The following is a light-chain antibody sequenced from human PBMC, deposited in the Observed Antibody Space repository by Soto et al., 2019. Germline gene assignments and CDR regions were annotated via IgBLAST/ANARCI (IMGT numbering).Light chain of an antibody. V-gene: IGKV3-11*01. CDR2: DTS. CDR3: QQRSNWPT. J-gene: IGKJ1*01. CDR1: QSINSY. Sequence: EIVLTQSPGTLSLSPGERATLSCRASQSINSYLAWYQQKPDQAPRLLIYDTSNRATGVPARFSGSGSETDFTLTISSLEPEDSAVYYCQQRSNWPTFGQGTKVDIK.